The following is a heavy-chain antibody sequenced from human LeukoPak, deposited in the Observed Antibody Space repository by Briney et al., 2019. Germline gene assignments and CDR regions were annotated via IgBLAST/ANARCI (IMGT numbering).Heavy chain of an antibody. D-gene: IGHD1-1*01. Sequence: PGGSLRLSCAASGITFSTYAMSWVRQAPGKGLEWVSVISDSGTDTYYADSVKGRFTISRDNSRNTLYLQMNSLTAADTAVYYCARQFVAPNWNGGPAAFDIWGQGTMVTVSS. J-gene: IGHJ3*02. V-gene: IGHV3-23*01. CDR2: ISDSGTDT. CDR3: ARQFVAPNWNGGPAAFDI. CDR1: GITFSTYA.